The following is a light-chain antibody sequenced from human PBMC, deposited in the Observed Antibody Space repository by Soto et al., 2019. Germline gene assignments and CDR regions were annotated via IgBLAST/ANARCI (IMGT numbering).Light chain of an antibody. CDR1: QSISSY. CDR3: QQSYSTPPWT. V-gene: IGKV1-39*01. J-gene: IGKJ1*01. CDR2: AAS. Sequence: DLQMTQSPSSLSASVGDRVIIICRASQSISSYLNWYQQKPGKAPKLLIYAASSLQSGVPSRFSGSGSGTDFTLTISSLQPEDFASYYCQQSYSTPPWTFGQGTKVEIK.